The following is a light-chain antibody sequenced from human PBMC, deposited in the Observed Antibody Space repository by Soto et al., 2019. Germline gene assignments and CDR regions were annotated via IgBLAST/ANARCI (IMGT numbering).Light chain of an antibody. J-gene: IGKJ2*03. Sequence: AIQLTQSPSSLSASVGDRVTITCRASQGISTALAWYQQKPGKAPEFLIFDASILRPGVPSRFSGSGSETDFTLTISSLQPEDFATYSCQLFHHYPYSFGQGTKVEI. CDR2: DAS. CDR3: QLFHHYPYS. V-gene: IGKV1D-13*01. CDR1: QGISTA.